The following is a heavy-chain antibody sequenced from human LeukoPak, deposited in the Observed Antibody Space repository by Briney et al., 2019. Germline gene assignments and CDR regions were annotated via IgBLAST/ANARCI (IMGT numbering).Heavy chain of an antibody. CDR1: GGSISSGSYY. Sequence: SQTLSLTCTVSGGSISSGSYYWSWLRQPAGKGLEWIGRIYTSGSTNYNPSLKSRVTISVDTSKNQFSLKLSSVTAADTAVYYCARLWEPYDDYYYGMDVWGQGTTVTVSS. CDR2: IYTSGST. J-gene: IGHJ6*02. D-gene: IGHD1-26*01. V-gene: IGHV4-61*02. CDR3: ARLWEPYDDYYYGMDV.